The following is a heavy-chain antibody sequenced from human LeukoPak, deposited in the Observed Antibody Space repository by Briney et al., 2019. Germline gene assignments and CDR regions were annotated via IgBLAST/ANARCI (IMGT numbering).Heavy chain of an antibody. CDR2: IYSRGTT. CDR3: ARHPYSGGYHFDY. V-gene: IGHV4-39*01. CDR1: GGSISSSGYY. J-gene: IGHJ4*02. Sequence: SETLSLTCTVSGGSISSSGYYWGWIRQPPGKGLEWIGTIYSRGTTYYNPSLKSRVTIFVDTSNNQFSLKLTSVTAADTAVYYCARHPYSGGYHFDYWGQGTLVTVSS. D-gene: IGHD1-26*01.